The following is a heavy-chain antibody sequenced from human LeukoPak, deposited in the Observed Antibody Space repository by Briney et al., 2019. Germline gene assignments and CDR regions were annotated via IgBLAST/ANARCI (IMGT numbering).Heavy chain of an antibody. Sequence: ASVKVSCKASGYTFTSYGISWVRQAPGQGLEWMGWISAYNGNTNYAQKLQGRVTMTTDTSTSTAYMELRSLRSDDTAVYYCAREGLKYYDFWSGYTLVGYSDYWGQGTLVTVSS. CDR3: AREGLKYYDFWSGYTLVGYSDY. CDR1: GYTFTSYG. CDR2: ISAYNGNT. J-gene: IGHJ4*02. V-gene: IGHV1-18*01. D-gene: IGHD3-3*01.